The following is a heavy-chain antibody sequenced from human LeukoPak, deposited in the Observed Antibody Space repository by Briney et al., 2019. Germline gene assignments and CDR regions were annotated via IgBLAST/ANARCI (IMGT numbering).Heavy chain of an antibody. CDR1: GGSISSSSYY. CDR2: IYYSGST. CDR3: ARGGTDGSYLDY. Sequence: SETLSLTCTVSGGSISSSSYYWGWIRQPPGKGLEWIGSIYYSGSTYYNPSLKSRVTISVDTSKNQFSLKLNSVTAADTAVYYCARGGTDGSYLDYWGQGTLVTVSS. D-gene: IGHD3/OR15-3a*01. J-gene: IGHJ4*02. V-gene: IGHV4-39*07.